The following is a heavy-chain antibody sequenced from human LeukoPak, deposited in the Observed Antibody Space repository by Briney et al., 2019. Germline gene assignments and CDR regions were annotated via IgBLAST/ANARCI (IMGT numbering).Heavy chain of an antibody. CDR3: ARFAYCGGHCWYYFDY. Sequence: PSETLSLTCAVSGGSISSYYWSWIRQPPGKGLEWIGYIYSSGSTNYNPSLKSRITISVDTSKNQFSLKLSSVTAADTAVYYCARFAYCGGHCWYYFDYWGQGSLVTVSS. D-gene: IGHD2-21*02. V-gene: IGHV4-59*01. CDR1: GGSISSYY. J-gene: IGHJ4*02. CDR2: IYSSGST.